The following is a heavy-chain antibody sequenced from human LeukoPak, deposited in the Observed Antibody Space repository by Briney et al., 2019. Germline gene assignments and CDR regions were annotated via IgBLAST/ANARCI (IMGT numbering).Heavy chain of an antibody. CDR2: ISGSGGST. D-gene: IGHD4-17*01. Sequence: GGSLRLSCAASGFTFSSYAMSWVRQAPGKGLEWVSAISGSGGSTYYADSVKGRFTISRDNSKNTLYLQMNSLRAEDTAVYYCAKEVRRTTVTTVYFQHWGQGTLVTVSS. V-gene: IGHV3-23*01. J-gene: IGHJ1*01. CDR1: GFTFSSYA. CDR3: AKEVRRTTVTTVYFQH.